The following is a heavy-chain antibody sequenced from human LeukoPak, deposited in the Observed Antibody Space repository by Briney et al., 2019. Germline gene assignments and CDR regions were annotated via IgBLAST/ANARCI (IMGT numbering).Heavy chain of an antibody. J-gene: IGHJ6*02. V-gene: IGHV3-21*01. D-gene: IGHD5-24*01. CDR2: ISSSSSYI. CDR1: GFTFSSYS. CDR3: ARDFVATTPYYGMDV. Sequence: GGSLRLSCAASGFTFSSYSMNWVRQAPGKGLEWVSSISSSSSYIYYADSVKGRFTISRDNAKNSLYLQMNSLRAEDTAAYYCARDFVATTPYYGMDVWGQGTTVTVSS.